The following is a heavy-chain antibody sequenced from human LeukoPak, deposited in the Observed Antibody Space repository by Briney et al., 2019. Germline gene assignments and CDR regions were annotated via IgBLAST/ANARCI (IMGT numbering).Heavy chain of an antibody. J-gene: IGHJ3*02. D-gene: IGHD3-16*02. CDR3: ARNLMITFGGVIANSGPVAFDI. CDR2: IYSGDSDT. V-gene: IGHV5-51*01. CDR1: GYNFTSYW. Sequence: GESLKISWKGSGYNFTSYWIGWVRQMPGKGLEWMGIIYSGDSDTRYSPSFQGQVTISADKSISTAYLQSSSLKASDTAMYYCARNLMITFGGVIANSGPVAFDIWGQGTMVTVSS.